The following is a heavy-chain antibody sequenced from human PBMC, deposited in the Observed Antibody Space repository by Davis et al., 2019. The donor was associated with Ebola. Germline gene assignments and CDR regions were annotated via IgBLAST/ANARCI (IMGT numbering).Heavy chain of an antibody. V-gene: IGHV4-30-4*08. Sequence: MPSETLSLTCTVSGDSISSDNYYWSWIRQPPGKGLEWIGYIYYSGSTYYNPSLKSRVTISVDTSKNQFSLKLSSVTAADTAVYYCARAYIATTVDYWGQGTLVTVSS. J-gene: IGHJ4*02. CDR1: GDSISSDNYY. D-gene: IGHD1-26*01. CDR3: ARAYIATTVDY. CDR2: IYYSGST.